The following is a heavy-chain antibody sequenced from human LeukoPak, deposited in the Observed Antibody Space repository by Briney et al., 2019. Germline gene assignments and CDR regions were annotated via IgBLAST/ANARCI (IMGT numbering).Heavy chain of an antibody. Sequence: PSETLSLTCAVYGGSFSGYYWSWIRQPPGKGLEWIGEINHSGSTNYNPSLKSRVTISVDTSKNQFSLKLSSVTAADTAVYYCARGHPIVWLGESIFDYWGQGTLVTVSS. J-gene: IGHJ4*02. CDR2: INHSGST. CDR1: GGSFSGYY. CDR3: ARGHPIVWLGESIFDY. D-gene: IGHD3-10*01. V-gene: IGHV4-34*01.